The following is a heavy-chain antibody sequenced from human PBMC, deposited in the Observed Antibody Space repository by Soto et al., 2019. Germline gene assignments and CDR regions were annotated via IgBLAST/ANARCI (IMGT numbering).Heavy chain of an antibody. CDR2: IIPIFGTA. Sequence: QVQLVQSGAEVKKPGSSVKVSCKASGGTFSSYAISWVRQAPGQGLEWMGGIIPIFGTADYAQKFQGRVTISADESTSPGNMELSSLRSEDTAVYYCASHYDSSGYYYRGLDYWGKGQLVTVSS. CDR3: ASHYDSSGYYYRGLDY. CDR1: GGTFSSYA. J-gene: IGHJ4*02. V-gene: IGHV1-69*12. D-gene: IGHD3-22*01.